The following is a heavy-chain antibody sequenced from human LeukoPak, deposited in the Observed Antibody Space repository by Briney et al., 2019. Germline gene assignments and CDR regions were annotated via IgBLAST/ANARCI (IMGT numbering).Heavy chain of an antibody. V-gene: IGHV4-59*01. D-gene: IGHD3-9*01. J-gene: IGHJ4*02. CDR3: VRGNYDILIGYFDY. Sequence: SEPLSLTCTVSGGSISSYYWSWIRQPPGKGLEWIGNIYYSGSTNYNPSLRSRVTISVDTSKNQCSLKLSSVTAADTAVYYCVRGNYDILIGYFDYWGQGTLVTVSS. CDR1: GGSISSYY. CDR2: IYYSGST.